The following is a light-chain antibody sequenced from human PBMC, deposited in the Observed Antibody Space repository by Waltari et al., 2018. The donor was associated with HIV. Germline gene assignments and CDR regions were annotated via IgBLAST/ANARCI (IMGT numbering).Light chain of an antibody. CDR2: YDT. Sequence: SSALTQPPSVSVAPGKTARITSGGENIERKSVHWYQQKPGQAPLLVLYYDTDRPSGIPERFSGSNSGDTATLTISRVGDGDEADYFCQVWDSTSDHVVFGGGTKLTVL. V-gene: IGLV3-21*04. J-gene: IGLJ3*02. CDR1: NIERKS. CDR3: QVWDSTSDHVV.